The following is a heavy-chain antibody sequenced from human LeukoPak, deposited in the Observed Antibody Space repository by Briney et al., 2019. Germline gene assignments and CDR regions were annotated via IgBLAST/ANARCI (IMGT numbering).Heavy chain of an antibody. CDR2: IIPILGIA. V-gene: IGHV1-69*04. J-gene: IGHJ6*02. CDR1: GGTFSSYA. CDR3: ASAPHGGNTYYYYGMDV. D-gene: IGHD4-23*01. Sequence: SVKVSCKASGGTFSSYAISWVRQAPGQGLEWMGRIIPILGIANYAQKFQGRVTITADKSTSTAYMELSSLRSEDTAVYYCASAPHGGNTYYYYGMDVWGQGTTVTVSS.